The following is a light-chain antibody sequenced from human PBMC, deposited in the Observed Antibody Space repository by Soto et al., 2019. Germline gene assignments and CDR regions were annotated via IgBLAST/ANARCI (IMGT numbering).Light chain of an antibody. CDR2: STS. CDR1: AGTVTSDSF. J-gene: IGLJ2*01. V-gene: IGLV7-43*01. CDR3: LLYFGDDQV. Sequence: QAVVTQEPSLTVSPGGTVTLTCASRAGTVTSDSFPNWLQQKPGQAPRALIYSTSRKHSWTPVRFSGSLFGGKAALTLSGVQPEDEADYYCLLYFGDDQVFGGGTKLTVL.